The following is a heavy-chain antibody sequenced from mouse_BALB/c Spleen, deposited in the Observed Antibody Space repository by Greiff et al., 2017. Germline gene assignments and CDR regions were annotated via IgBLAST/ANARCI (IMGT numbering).Heavy chain of an antibody. V-gene: IGHV3-2*02. Sequence: EVKLVESGPGLVKPSQSLSLTCTVTGYSITSDYAWNWIRQFPGNKLEWMVYISYSGSTSYNPSLKSRISITRDTSKNQFFLQLNSVTTEDTATYYCAKGDGSNPFAYWGQGTLVTVSA. J-gene: IGHJ3*01. CDR2: ISYSGST. D-gene: IGHD1-1*01. CDR1: GYSITSDYA. CDR3: AKGDGSNPFAY.